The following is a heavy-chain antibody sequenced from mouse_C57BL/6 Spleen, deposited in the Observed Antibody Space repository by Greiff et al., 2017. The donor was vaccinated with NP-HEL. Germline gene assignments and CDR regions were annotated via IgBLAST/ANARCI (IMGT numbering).Heavy chain of an antibody. CDR3: ARSGDGAMDY. Sequence: QVQLQQPGAELVRPGSSVKLSCKASGYTFTSYWMHWVKQRPIQGLEWIGNIDPSDSETHYNQKFKDKATLTVDKSSSTAYMPLSSLTSEDSAVYYCARSGDGAMDYWGQGTSVTVSS. V-gene: IGHV1-52*01. CDR2: IDPSDSET. CDR1: GYTFTSYW. J-gene: IGHJ4*01. D-gene: IGHD2-3*01.